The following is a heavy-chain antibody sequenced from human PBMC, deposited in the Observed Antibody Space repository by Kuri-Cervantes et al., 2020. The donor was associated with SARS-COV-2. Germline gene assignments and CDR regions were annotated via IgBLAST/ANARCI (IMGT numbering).Heavy chain of an antibody. V-gene: IGHV1-18*01. D-gene: IGHD2-8*01. CDR3: ARVSSMYLPTYYFDI. CDR2: SSAYSDDT. Sequence: ASVKVSCKASGYTLNTFGITWVRQAPGQGLEWMGRSSAYSDDTSSAEKFKGRVTMTQDTSTNTAYMEITDLRSDDTAIYFCARVSSMYLPTYYFDIWGQGSLVTVSS. CDR1: GYTLNTFG. J-gene: IGHJ4*02.